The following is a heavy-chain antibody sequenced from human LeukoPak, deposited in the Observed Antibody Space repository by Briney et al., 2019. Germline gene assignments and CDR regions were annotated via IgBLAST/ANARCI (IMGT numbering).Heavy chain of an antibody. CDR3: ARDHSENYLEY. Sequence: GGSLRLSCAASGFTFDDYAMHWVRHAPGKGLEWVSGISWNSGSIGCADSVKGRFTISRDNAKNSLYLQMNSLRADDTAIYYCARDHSENYLEYWGQGTLVTVSS. CDR2: ISWNSGSI. J-gene: IGHJ4*02. CDR1: GFTFDDYA. D-gene: IGHD5-18*01. V-gene: IGHV3-9*01.